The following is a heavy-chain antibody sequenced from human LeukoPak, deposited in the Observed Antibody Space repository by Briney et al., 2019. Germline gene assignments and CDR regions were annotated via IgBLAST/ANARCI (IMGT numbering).Heavy chain of an antibody. CDR2: INPNSGGT. D-gene: IGHD1-26*01. CDR1: GYTFTGYY. CDR3: ARSLDSGSYGE. J-gene: IGHJ4*02. V-gene: IGHV1-2*02. Sequence: GASVKVSCKASGYTFTGYYMHWVRQAPGQGLEWMGWINPNSGGTNYAQKFQGRVTMTRDTSISTAYMELRSLRSDDTAVYYCARSLDSGSYGEWGQGTLVTVSS.